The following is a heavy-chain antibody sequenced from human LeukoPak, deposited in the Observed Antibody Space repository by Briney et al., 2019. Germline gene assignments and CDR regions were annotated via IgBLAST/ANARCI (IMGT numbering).Heavy chain of an antibody. D-gene: IGHD3-10*01. V-gene: IGHV4-38-2*02. CDR1: GYSISSGYY. J-gene: IGHJ5*02. Sequence: SETLSLTCTVSGYSISSGYYWGWIRQPPGKGLEWIGSIYHSGSTYYNPSLKSRVTISVDTSKNQFSLKLSSVTAADTAVYYCARRGGSGSYMYWFDPWGQGTLVTVSS. CDR3: ARRGGSGSYMYWFDP. CDR2: IYHSGST.